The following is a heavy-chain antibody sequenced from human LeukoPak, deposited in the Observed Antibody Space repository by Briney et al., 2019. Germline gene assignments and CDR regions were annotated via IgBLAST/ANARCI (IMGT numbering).Heavy chain of an antibody. CDR2: IWYDGSNK. CDR1: GFTFSSYG. Sequence: GGSLRLSCAASGFTFSSYGMHWVRQAPGKGLEGVAVIWYDGSNKYYADSVKGRFTISRDNSKNTLYLQTNGLAVYDTAVYYCAEEDDFGSGYSGYWGQGTLVTVSS. D-gene: IGHD3-3*01. CDR3: AEEDDFGSGYSGY. V-gene: IGHV3-33*06. J-gene: IGHJ4*02.